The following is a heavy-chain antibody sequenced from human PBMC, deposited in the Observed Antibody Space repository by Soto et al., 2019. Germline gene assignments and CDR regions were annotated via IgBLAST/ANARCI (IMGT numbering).Heavy chain of an antibody. Sequence: QITLKESGPPRVRPTQTLALTCTFSGFSLSTSGVGVGWIRKTPGKALEWLAVIYWDDDKRYSPSLKSRLTITKDTYKNQVVLIMADMDPVDTATYFCAHRGYMYGNWDHGYFDYWGQGTLVTVSS. D-gene: IGHD7-27*01. J-gene: IGHJ4*02. CDR1: GFSLSTSGVG. CDR2: IYWDDDK. CDR3: AHRGYMYGNWDHGYFDY. V-gene: IGHV2-5*02.